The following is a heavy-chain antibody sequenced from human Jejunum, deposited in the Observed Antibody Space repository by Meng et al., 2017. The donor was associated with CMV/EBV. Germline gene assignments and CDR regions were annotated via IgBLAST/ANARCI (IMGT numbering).Heavy chain of an antibody. CDR2: IYTSGST. V-gene: IGHV4-4*07. J-gene: IGHJ4*02. CDR3: ARENSGYDY. D-gene: IGHD5-12*01. CDR1: GGSISTYY. Sequence: QVQPQASVPGLVKPSEALSLTSTASGGSISTYYWTWIQQPAGKGLEWIGRIYTSGSTHYNPSLKSRVTMSVDTSKIQFSLKLSSVTAADTAVYYCARENSGYDYWGQGTLVTVSS.